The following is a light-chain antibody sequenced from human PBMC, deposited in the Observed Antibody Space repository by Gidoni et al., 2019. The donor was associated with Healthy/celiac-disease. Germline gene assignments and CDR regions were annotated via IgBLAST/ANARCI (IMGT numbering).Light chain of an antibody. Sequence: EIVLTQATGTLSLSPGERATLSCRASQSVSSSYLAWYQQNPGHAPRLLIFGAYSRATGTPDRFSGSGSETDFTLTISRLEPEDFAVYYCQQYGSSPRTFGQGTKVEIK. J-gene: IGKJ1*01. CDR1: QSVSSSY. CDR2: GAY. CDR3: QQYGSSPRT. V-gene: IGKV3-20*01.